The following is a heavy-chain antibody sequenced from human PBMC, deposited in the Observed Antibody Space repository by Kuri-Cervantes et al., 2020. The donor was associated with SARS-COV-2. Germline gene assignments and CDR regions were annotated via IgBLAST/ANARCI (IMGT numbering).Heavy chain of an antibody. V-gene: IGHV4-30-4*01. D-gene: IGHD3-22*01. CDR1: GGSISSGDYY. CDR2: IYYSGST. J-gene: IGHJ4*02. CDR3: ASAHNYYDSSGHGFDY. Sequence: SETLSLTCTVSGGSISSGDYYWSWIRQPPGKGLEWIGYIYYSGSTYYNPSLKSRVTISVDTSKNQFSLKLSSVTAADTAVYYCASAHNYYDSSGHGFDYWVQGTLGTVSS.